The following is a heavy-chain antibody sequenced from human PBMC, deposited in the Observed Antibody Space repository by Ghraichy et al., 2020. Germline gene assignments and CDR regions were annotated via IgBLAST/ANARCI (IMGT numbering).Heavy chain of an antibody. J-gene: IGHJ4*02. CDR1: GFTFSSYG. V-gene: IGHV3-30*02. CDR3: AKEGWELPDAQGYYFDY. CDR2: IRYDGSNK. D-gene: IGHD1-26*01. Sequence: GGSLRLSCAASGFTFSSYGMHWVRQAPGKGLEWVAFIRYDGSNKYYADSVKGRFTISRDNSKNTLYLQMNSLRAEDTAVYYCAKEGWELPDAQGYYFDYWGLGTLVTVSS.